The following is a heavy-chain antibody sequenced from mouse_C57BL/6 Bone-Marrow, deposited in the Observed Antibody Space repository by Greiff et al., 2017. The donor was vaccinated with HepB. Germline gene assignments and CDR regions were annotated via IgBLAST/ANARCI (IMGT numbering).Heavy chain of an antibody. Sequence: VQLQQPGAELVKPGASVKLSCKASGYTFTSYCMHWVKQRPGQGLEWIGMIHPNSGSTNYNEKFKSKATLTVDKSSSTAYMQLSSLTSEDSAVYYYARDRLLLRFDYWGQGTTLTVSS. J-gene: IGHJ2*01. CDR2: IHPNSGST. V-gene: IGHV1-64*01. CDR3: ARDRLLLRFDY. D-gene: IGHD1-1*01. CDR1: GYTFTSYC.